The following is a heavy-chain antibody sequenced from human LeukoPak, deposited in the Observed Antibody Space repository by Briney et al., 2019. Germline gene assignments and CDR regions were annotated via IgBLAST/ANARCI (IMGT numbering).Heavy chain of an antibody. CDR2: ISSSGSTI. D-gene: IGHD3-22*01. V-gene: IGHV3-11*01. CDR1: GFTFSDYY. CDR3: AREGAYYYDSFLDY. J-gene: IGHJ4*02. Sequence: GGSLRLSCAASGFTFSDYYMGWIRQAPGKGLEWVSYISSSGSTIYYADSVKGRFTISRDNAKNSLYLQMNSLRAEDTAVYYCAREGAYYYDSFLDYWGQGTLVTVSS.